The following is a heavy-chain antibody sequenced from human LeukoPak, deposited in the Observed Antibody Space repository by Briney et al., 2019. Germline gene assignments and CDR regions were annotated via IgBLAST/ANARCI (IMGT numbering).Heavy chain of an antibody. CDR1: GFTFSSYW. J-gene: IGHJ4*02. V-gene: IGHV3-7*01. D-gene: IGHD4-11*01. CDR3: ARELIMDYSKNGGPFDY. Sequence: PGGSLRLSCAASGFTFSSYWMSWVRQAPGKGLEWVANIKQDGSEKYYVDSVKGRFTISRDNAKNSLYLQMNSLRAEDTAVYYCARELIMDYSKNGGPFDYLGQGTLVTVSS. CDR2: IKQDGSEK.